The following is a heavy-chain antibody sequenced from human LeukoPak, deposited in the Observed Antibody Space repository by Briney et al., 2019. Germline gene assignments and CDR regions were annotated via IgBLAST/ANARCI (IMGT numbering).Heavy chain of an antibody. Sequence: PGGSLRLSCAASGFTFSSYAMHWVRQAPGKGLEWVAVISYDGSNKYYADSVKGRFTISRDNSKNTLYLQMNSLRAEDTAVYYCARSSGSYYNADAFDIWGQGTTVTVSS. D-gene: IGHD1-26*01. V-gene: IGHV3-30-3*01. CDR3: ARSSGSYYNADAFDI. J-gene: IGHJ3*02. CDR2: ISYDGSNK. CDR1: GFTFSSYA.